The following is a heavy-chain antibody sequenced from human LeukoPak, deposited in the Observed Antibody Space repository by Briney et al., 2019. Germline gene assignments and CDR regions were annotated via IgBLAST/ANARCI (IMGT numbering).Heavy chain of an antibody. V-gene: IGHV3-21*01. CDR1: GFTFSSYS. CDR2: ISSSSSYI. Sequence: GGSLRLSCAASGFTFSSYSMNWVRQAPGKGLEWVSSISSSSSYIYYADSVKGRYTISRDNAKNSLYLQMNSLRAEDTAVYYCARADWDTAMIDYWGQGTLVTVSS. D-gene: IGHD5-18*01. J-gene: IGHJ4*02. CDR3: ARADWDTAMIDY.